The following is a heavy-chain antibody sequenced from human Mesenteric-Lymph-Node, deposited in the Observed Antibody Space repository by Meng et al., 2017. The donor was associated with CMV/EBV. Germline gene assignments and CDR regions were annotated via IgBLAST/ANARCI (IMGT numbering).Heavy chain of an antibody. Sequence: GESLKISCAASGITFRSYAMSWVRQAPGKGLEWVANIKQDGSDKYFVDSVKGRFTISRDNAKNSLYLQMSSLRAEDTAVYYCARAYVWGSYRYSGGDYFDYWGQGTLVTVSS. D-gene: IGHD3-16*02. CDR2: IKQDGSDK. V-gene: IGHV3-7*01. J-gene: IGHJ4*02. CDR3: ARAYVWGSYRYSGGDYFDY. CDR1: GITFRSYA.